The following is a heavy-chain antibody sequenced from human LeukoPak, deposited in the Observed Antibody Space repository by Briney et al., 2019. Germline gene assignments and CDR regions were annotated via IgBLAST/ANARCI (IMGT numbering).Heavy chain of an antibody. Sequence: SGTLSLTCIVSGASLSSGSYYWVWIRQPPGNGLEYIGSIYHSGSAFYNPSLTSRVTISVDTSRNQFSLEVNSVTAADTAVYYCARDVYSSSYYFALDVWGQGTVVTVSS. CDR3: ARDVYSSSYYFALDV. J-gene: IGHJ3*01. CDR1: GASLSSGSYY. D-gene: IGHD6-13*01. V-gene: IGHV4-39*07. CDR2: IYHSGSA.